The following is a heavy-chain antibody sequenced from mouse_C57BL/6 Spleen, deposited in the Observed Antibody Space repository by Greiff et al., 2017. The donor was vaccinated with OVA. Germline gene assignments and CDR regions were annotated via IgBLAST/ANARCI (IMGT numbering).Heavy chain of an antibody. V-gene: IGHV5-4*01. CDR3: ARDYDYPYFDV. Sequence: EVQGVESGGGLVKPGGSLKLSCAASGFTFSSYAMSWVRQTPEKRLEWVATISDGGSYTYYPDNVKGRFTISRDNAKNNLYLQMSHLKSEDTAMYYCARDYDYPYFDVWGTGTTVTVSS. D-gene: IGHD2-4*01. CDR2: ISDGGSYT. J-gene: IGHJ1*03. CDR1: GFTFSSYA.